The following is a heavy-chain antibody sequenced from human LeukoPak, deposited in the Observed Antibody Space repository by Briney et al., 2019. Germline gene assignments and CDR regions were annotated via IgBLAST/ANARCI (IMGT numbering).Heavy chain of an antibody. D-gene: IGHD4-23*01. V-gene: IGHV4-59*01. CDR1: GGSMTSYY. CDR2: IYFTGSI. Sequence: KTSETLSLTCTVSGGSMTSYYWSWIRQPPGKGLEWIGYIYFTGSINYNPSLKSRVTISVDTSKNQFSLKLSSVTAADTAVYYCARDHQSDYGGNSYDYFDYWGQGTLVTVSS. CDR3: ARDHQSDYGGNSYDYFDY. J-gene: IGHJ4*02.